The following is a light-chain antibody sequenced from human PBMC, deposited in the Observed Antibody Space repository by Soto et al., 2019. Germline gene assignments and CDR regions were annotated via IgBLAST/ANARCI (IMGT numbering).Light chain of an antibody. J-gene: IGKJ3*01. Sequence: SEITQSPSSLSASVGDRVTITCLSSQGIRNDLGWYQQKPGKAPKRLIYAASSLQSGVPSMFSGSGSRTELSLTIPSMQPEDLETYSCIKHNSYKFIFGPGTKVDIK. CDR2: AAS. V-gene: IGKV1-17*01. CDR3: IKHNSYKFI. CDR1: QGIRND.